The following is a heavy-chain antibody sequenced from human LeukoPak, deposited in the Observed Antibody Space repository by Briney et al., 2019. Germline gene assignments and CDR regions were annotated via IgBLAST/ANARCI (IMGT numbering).Heavy chain of an antibody. Sequence: SETLSLTCSVSGGSISSYYWGWIRQPPGKGLEWIGNVYYSGTTYYNPSLKSRVTISVDTSKNQFSLKLSSVTAADTAVYYCARQDTITTPGVDYWGQGTPVTVSS. J-gene: IGHJ4*02. CDR2: VYYSGTT. D-gene: IGHD3-3*01. V-gene: IGHV4-39*01. CDR3: ARQDTITTPGVDY. CDR1: GGSISSYY.